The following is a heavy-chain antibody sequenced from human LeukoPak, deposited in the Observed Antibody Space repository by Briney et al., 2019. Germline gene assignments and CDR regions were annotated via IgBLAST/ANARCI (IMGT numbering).Heavy chain of an antibody. CDR1: GYTFTDYR. J-gene: IGHJ5*02. Sequence: ASVKVSCKGSGYTFTDYRIHWVRQAPGEGLEWMGWVKPDSGGRSYAQKFQGRVTMTRDTSINTTYMELTTLRFDDTAVYYCARDLLSDITVFGVANWFDPWGQGTLVTVSS. V-gene: IGHV1-2*02. CDR3: ARDLLSDITVFGVANWFDP. D-gene: IGHD3-3*01. CDR2: VKPDSGGR.